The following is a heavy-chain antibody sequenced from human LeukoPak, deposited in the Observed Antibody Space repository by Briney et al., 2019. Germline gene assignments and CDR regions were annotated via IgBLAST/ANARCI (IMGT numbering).Heavy chain of an antibody. D-gene: IGHD5-24*01. J-gene: IGHJ4*02. V-gene: IGHV4-39*01. CDR3: DAWGEMATISDY. CDR1: GGSISSSSCY. Sequence: SETLSLTCTVSGGSISSSSCYWGWIRQPPGKGLEWIGSISYSGSTYYNPSLKSRVTISVDTSKNQFSLRLNSVTAADTAVYYCDAWGEMATISDYWGQGTLVTVSS. CDR2: ISYSGST.